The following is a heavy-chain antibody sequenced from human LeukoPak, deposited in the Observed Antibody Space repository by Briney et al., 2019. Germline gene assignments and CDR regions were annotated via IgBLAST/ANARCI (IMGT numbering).Heavy chain of an antibody. V-gene: IGHV3-23*01. CDR2: ISGSDGST. CDR1: GFIFSSYG. J-gene: IGHJ4*02. D-gene: IGHD6-13*01. Sequence: PGGSLRLSCVASGFIFSSYGMHWVRQAPGKGLDWVSGISGSDGSTYYADSVKGRFTISRDNSKNTLYLQMNSLRAEDTAVYYCAKERSGIPAAANYWGQGTLVTVSS. CDR3: AKERSGIPAAANY.